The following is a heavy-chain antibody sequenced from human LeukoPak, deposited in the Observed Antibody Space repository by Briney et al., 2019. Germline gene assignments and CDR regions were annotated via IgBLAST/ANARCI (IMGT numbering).Heavy chain of an antibody. V-gene: IGHV3-23*01. D-gene: IGHD3-22*01. Sequence: PGGSLRLSCAASGFTFSSYAMSWVRQAPGKGLEWVSAFSGSGGSTYYADSVKGRFTISRDNSKNTLYLQMNSLRAEDTAVYYCAADFDYYDSSGQGTHAFDIWGQGTMVTVSS. CDR1: GFTFSSYA. CDR3: AADFDYYDSSGQGTHAFDI. J-gene: IGHJ3*02. CDR2: FSGSGGST.